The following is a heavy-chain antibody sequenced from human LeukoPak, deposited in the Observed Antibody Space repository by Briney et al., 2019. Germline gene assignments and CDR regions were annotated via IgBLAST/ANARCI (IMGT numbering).Heavy chain of an antibody. D-gene: IGHD1-26*01. Sequence: ASVKVSCKASGGTFSSYAISWVRQAPGQGLEWMGGIIPIFGTANYAQKFQGRVTITTDESTSTAYMELSSLRSEDTAVYYCARDKGSYYRTDDAFDIWGQGTMVTVSS. CDR3: ARDKGSYYRTDDAFDI. J-gene: IGHJ3*02. CDR2: IIPIFGTA. V-gene: IGHV1-69*05. CDR1: GGTFSSYA.